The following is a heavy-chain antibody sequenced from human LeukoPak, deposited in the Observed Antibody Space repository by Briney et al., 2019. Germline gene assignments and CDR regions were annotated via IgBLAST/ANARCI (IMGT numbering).Heavy chain of an antibody. J-gene: IGHJ5*02. Sequence: SETLSLTCTVSGGTMSRYYWSWIRQPPGKGLEWIGFFHYNGSTSYNPSLKSRVTISIDTSKNQFSLKMTSVTAADTAVYYCASKRREVGLRGVGCFDPGGQGTMVSVPS. D-gene: IGHD3-10*01. CDR3: ASKRREVGLRGVGCFDP. V-gene: IGHV4-59*08. CDR1: GGTMSRYY. CDR2: FHYNGST.